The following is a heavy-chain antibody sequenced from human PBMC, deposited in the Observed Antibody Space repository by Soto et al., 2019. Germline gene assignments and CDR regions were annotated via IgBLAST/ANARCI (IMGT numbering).Heavy chain of an antibody. Sequence: GGSLRLSCAASRFTFDDYTMHWVRQAPGKGLEWVSLISWDGGSTYYADSVKGRFTISRDNSKNSLYLQMNSLRTEDTALYYCAKGAEAWELLSIQFDYWGQGTLVTVSS. CDR2: ISWDGGST. CDR1: RFTFDDYT. D-gene: IGHD1-26*01. V-gene: IGHV3-43*01. J-gene: IGHJ4*02. CDR3: AKGAEAWELLSIQFDY.